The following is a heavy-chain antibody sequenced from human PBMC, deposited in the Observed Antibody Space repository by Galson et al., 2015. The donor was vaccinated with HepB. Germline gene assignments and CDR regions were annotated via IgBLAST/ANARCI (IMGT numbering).Heavy chain of an antibody. Sequence: SLRLSCAASGFTFSSYAMHWVRQAPGKGLEWVSAISGSGGSTYYADSVKGRLTISRDNSKNTLFLQMNSLRAEDTAVYYCAKGGGKNYYYYGMDVWGQGTTVTVSS. CDR2: ISGSGGST. D-gene: IGHD3-10*01. CDR1: GFTFSSYA. CDR3: AKGGGKNYYYYGMDV. J-gene: IGHJ6*02. V-gene: IGHV3-23*01.